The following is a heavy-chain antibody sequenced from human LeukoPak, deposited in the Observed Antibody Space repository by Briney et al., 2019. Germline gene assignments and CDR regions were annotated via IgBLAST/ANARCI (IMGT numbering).Heavy chain of an antibody. D-gene: IGHD2-2*01. V-gene: IGHV1-69*13. CDR3: ARAGNPCSSSTSLNY. CDR2: IISIFGTA. Sequence: ASVKVSRKGSGGTLSSYAVSWVRPAPGQGLGWVGGIISIFGTANYAQKFQGRVTITADESTSTAYMELSRLISEDTAVYYCARAGNPCSSSTSLNYWGQGTLVTVSS. CDR1: GGTLSSYA. J-gene: IGHJ4*02.